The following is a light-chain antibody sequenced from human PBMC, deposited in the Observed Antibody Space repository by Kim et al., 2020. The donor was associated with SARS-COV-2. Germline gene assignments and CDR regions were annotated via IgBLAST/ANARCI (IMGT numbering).Light chain of an antibody. Sequence: VFPAQTASNTCSGDNLEEKYTSWYQQRPGQDTILSIYQDKKRPSGNPERFSGSNSGDTATLTISGTQAMDEADYYCQAWDSNTEVFGEGTQLTVL. CDR2: QDK. J-gene: IGLJ3*02. V-gene: IGLV3-1*01. CDR3: QAWDSNTEV. CDR1: NLEEKY.